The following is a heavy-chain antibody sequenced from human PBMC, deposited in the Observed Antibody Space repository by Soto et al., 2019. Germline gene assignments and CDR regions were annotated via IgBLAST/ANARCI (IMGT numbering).Heavy chain of an antibody. Sequence: GGTLRLSSEASGFTFSGYNMNWVRQTSGGGLEWVSYINRNNGVVSYADSVKGRFTISRDNAKNSMSLQMNSLRDEDTAAYYCAREGKTAFGDVLGPFDYWGQGILVTVSS. CDR3: AREGKTAFGDVLGPFDY. J-gene: IGHJ4*02. CDR1: GFTFSGYN. CDR2: INRNNGVV. D-gene: IGHD3-3*01. V-gene: IGHV3-48*02.